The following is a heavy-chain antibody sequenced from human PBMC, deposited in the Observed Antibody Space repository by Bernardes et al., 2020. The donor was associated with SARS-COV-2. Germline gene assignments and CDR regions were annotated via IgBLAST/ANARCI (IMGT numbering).Heavy chain of an antibody. V-gene: IGHV3-23*01. D-gene: IGHD7-27*01. CDR3: AKRSTTALTHFDY. Sequence: GGSLRLSCAASGFTFTSSAMSWVRQAPGKGLECVSTISRSGGSTYYADSVRGRFTISRDNSKNTLSLQMNSLRAEDTAVYYCAKRSTTALTHFDYWGQGTLVTVSS. CDR2: ISRSGGST. CDR1: GFTFTSSA. J-gene: IGHJ4*02.